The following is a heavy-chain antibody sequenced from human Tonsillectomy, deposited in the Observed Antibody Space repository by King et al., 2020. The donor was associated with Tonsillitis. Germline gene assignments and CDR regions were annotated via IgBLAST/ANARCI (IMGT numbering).Heavy chain of an antibody. CDR3: ARGDDSRVYSSTAGGY. V-gene: IGHV1-2*02. CDR1: GYTFTGYY. Sequence: VQLVESGAEVKKPGASVKVSCKASGYTFTGYYMHWVRQAPGQGLEWVGWINPNNGVPNYAQKFQGRITMTRDTSISTANMDLSSLRSDDTAIYFCARGDDSRVYSSTAGGYWGPGTLVTVSS. CDR2: INPNNGVP. J-gene: IGHJ4*02. D-gene: IGHD3-22*01.